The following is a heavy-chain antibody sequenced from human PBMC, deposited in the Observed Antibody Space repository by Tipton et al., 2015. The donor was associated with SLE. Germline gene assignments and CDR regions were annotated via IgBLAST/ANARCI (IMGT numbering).Heavy chain of an antibody. V-gene: IGHV4-34*01. J-gene: IGHJ5*02. Sequence: TLSLTCAVYGGSFSGYYWSWIRQPPGKGLEWIGEINHSGSTNYNPSLKSRVTISVDTSKNQFSLKLGSVTAADTAVYYCARGQLLWFGEFRWFDPWGQGTLVTVSS. CDR2: INHSGST. CDR3: ARGQLLWFGEFRWFDP. D-gene: IGHD3-10*01. CDR1: GGSFSGYY.